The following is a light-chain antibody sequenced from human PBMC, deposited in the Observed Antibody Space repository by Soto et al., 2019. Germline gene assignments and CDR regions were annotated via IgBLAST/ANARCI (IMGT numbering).Light chain of an antibody. J-gene: IGKJ1*01. V-gene: IGKV1-39*01. CDR2: AAS. CDR1: QSIVTY. CDR3: QQYNGYSTWT. Sequence: DIQMTQSPSSLSASVGDRVTITCRASQSIVTYLNWYLQKPGKAPKLLIYAASNLQSGVPSRFSGSGSGTDFTLTISSLQPEDFATYYCQQYNGYSTWTFGQGTKVDIK.